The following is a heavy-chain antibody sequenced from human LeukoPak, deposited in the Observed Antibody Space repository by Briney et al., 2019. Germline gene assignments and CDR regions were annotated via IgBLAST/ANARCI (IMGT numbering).Heavy chain of an antibody. CDR3: ARSGGAYNHYFDY. Sequence: PGGSLRLSCAASAFTFSTYRMNWVRQAPGKGLEWVSYISGGSSTIYYADSVKGRFIISRDNAKNSLYLQMNSLRDEDTAVYYCARSGGAYNHYFDYWGQGTLVTVSS. J-gene: IGHJ4*02. V-gene: IGHV3-48*02. CDR2: ISGGSSTI. D-gene: IGHD2-8*02. CDR1: AFTFSTYR.